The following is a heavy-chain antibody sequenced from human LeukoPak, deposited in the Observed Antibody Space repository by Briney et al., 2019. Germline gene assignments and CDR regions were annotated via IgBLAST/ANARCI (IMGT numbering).Heavy chain of an antibody. J-gene: IGHJ4*02. CDR3: AREWEQD. V-gene: IGHV3-53*01. CDR2: IYSGGST. CDR1: GFTVSTNY. D-gene: IGHD1/OR15-1a*01. Sequence: GGSLRLSCAASGFTVSTNYMSWVRQAPGKGLEWVSVIYSGGSTYYADSVRGRFTISRDNSKNTLYLQMSSLRAEDTAVYYCAREWEQDWGQGTLVTVSS.